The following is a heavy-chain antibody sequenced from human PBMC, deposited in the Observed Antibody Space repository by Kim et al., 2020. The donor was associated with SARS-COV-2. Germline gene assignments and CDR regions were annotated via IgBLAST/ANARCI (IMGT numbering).Heavy chain of an antibody. CDR2: IYYSGST. Sequence: SETLSLTCTVSGGSISSYYWSWIRQPPGKGLEWIGYIYYSGSTSYNPSLKSRVTISVDTSKNQFSLRLSSVTAADTAVYYCARHGWEYYFDYWGQGTLVTVSS. V-gene: IGHV4-59*08. CDR3: ARHGWEYYFDY. D-gene: IGHD1-26*01. CDR1: GGSISSYY. J-gene: IGHJ4*02.